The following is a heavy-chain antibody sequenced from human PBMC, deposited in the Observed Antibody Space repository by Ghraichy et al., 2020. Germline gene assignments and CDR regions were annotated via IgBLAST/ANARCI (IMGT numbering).Heavy chain of an antibody. CDR3: ARRALADY. Sequence: LTCAASGFTFSSYAMHWVRQAPGKGLEYVSAISSNGGSTYYANSVKGRFTISRDNSKNTLYLQMGSLRAEDMAVYYCARRALADYWGQGTLVTVSS. J-gene: IGHJ4*02. V-gene: IGHV3-64*01. CDR2: ISSNGGST. CDR1: GFTFSSYA.